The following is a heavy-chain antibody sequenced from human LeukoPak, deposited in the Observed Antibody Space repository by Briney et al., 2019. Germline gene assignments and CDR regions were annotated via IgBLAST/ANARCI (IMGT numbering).Heavy chain of an antibody. CDR1: GGTFSSYA. CDR3: ARDLGGAAVPRDI. CDR2: IIPIFGTS. D-gene: IGHD6-25*01. Sequence: WASVKVSCKASGGTFSSYAISWVRQAPGQGLEWMGGIIPIFGTSNYARKFQDRVTITADESTSTAYMELSSLRSEDTAVYYCARDLGGAAVPRDIWGQGTMVTVSS. J-gene: IGHJ3*02. V-gene: IGHV1-69*13.